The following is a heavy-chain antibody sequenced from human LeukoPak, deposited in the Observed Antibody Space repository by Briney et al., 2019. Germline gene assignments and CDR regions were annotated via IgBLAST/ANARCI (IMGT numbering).Heavy chain of an antibody. J-gene: IGHJ4*02. D-gene: IGHD5-24*01. CDR2: ISGSGGST. CDR3: AKDALVATIREGPYYFDY. CDR1: GFTFGSYA. V-gene: IGHV3-23*01. Sequence: GGSLRLSCAASGFTFGSYAMSWVRQAPGKGLEWVSAISGSGGSTYYADSVKGRFTISRDNSKNTLYLQMNSLRAEDTAVYYCAKDALVATIREGPYYFDYWGQGTLVTVSS.